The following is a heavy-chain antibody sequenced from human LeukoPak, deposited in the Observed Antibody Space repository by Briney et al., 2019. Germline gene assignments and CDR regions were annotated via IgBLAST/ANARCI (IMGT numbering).Heavy chain of an antibody. V-gene: IGHV3-11*04. CDR2: ISNSGRTI. CDR1: GFTFSDHY. D-gene: IGHD6-6*01. J-gene: IGHJ6*03. Sequence: GGSLRLSCAASGFTFSDHYMSWIRQAPGKGLEWVSYISNSGRTIYYADSVKGRFTISRGNAENSLYLQMNSLRAEDTAVYYCARVIATRPHYHYYMDVWSKGTTVTVSS. CDR3: ARVIATRPHYHYYMDV.